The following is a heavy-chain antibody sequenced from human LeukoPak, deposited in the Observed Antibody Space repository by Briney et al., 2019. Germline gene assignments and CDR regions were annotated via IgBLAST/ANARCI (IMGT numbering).Heavy chain of an antibody. CDR1: GYTFTGYY. CDR3: ARGLGGSPPNSI. D-gene: IGHD1-26*01. V-gene: IGHV1-2*02. Sequence: ASVKVSCKASGYTFTGYYMHWVRQAPGQGLEWMGCINPNIGGTNYAQKFQGRVTMNRDTSISTAHMELRRLRSEDTAVYYCARGLGGSPPNSIWGQGTLVTVSS. J-gene: IGHJ4*02. CDR2: INPNIGGT.